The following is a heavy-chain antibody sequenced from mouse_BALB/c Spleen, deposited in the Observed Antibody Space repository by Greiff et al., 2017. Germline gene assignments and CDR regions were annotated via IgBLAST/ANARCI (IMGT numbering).Heavy chain of an antibody. CDR1: GFAFSSYD. Sequence: EVQGVESGGGLVKPGGSLKLSCAASGFAFSSYDMSWVRQTPEKRLEWVAYISSGGGSTYYPDTVKGRFTISRDNAKNTLYLQMSSLKSEDTAMYYCARRNYYFAYWGQGTLVTVSA. CDR2: ISSGGGST. J-gene: IGHJ3*01. D-gene: IGHD2-1*01. V-gene: IGHV5-12-1*01. CDR3: ARRNYYFAY.